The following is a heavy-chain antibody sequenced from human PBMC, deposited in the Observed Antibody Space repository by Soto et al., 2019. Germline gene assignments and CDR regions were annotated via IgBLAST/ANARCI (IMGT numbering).Heavy chain of an antibody. J-gene: IGHJ3*02. D-gene: IGHD3-22*01. CDR3: ARHLGSYYYDSSGYYAFDI. V-gene: IGHV5-10-1*01. CDR2: IDPSDSYT. Sequence: GESLKISCKGSGYSFTSYWISWVRQVPGKGLEWMGRIDPSDSYTNYSPSFQGHVTISADKSISTAYLQWSSLKASDTAMYYCARHLGSYYYDSSGYYAFDIWGQGTMVTVSS. CDR1: GYSFTSYW.